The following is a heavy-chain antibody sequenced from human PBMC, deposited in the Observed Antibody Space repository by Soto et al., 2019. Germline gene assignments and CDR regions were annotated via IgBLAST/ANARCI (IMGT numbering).Heavy chain of an antibody. CDR1: GCSISSYY. V-gene: IGHV4-59*01. CDR2: IYYSGST. CDR3: ATSLAAPDDFDY. Sequence: QVQLQESGPGLVKPSETLSLTCTVSGCSISSYYWSWIRQPQGKGREWIGYIYYSGSTNYNPSLKSRVTISVDTSKNQFSLKRSSVTAADTAVYDCATSLAAPDDFDYWGQGTLVTVSS. D-gene: IGHD6-6*01. J-gene: IGHJ4*02.